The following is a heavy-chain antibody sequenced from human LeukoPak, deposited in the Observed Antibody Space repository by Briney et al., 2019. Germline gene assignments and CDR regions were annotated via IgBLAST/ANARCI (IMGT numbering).Heavy chain of an antibody. D-gene: IGHD3-22*01. V-gene: IGHV4-59*01. CDR2: IYYSGST. J-gene: IGHJ3*02. Sequence: PSETLSLTCTVSGGSISSYYWSWIRQPPGKGLEWIGYIYYSGSTNYNPSLKSRVTISVDTSKNQFSLKLSSVTAADTAVYHCASNRGYYYDSTSAFDIWGQGTMVTVSS. CDR3: ASNRGYYYDSTSAFDI. CDR1: GGSISSYY.